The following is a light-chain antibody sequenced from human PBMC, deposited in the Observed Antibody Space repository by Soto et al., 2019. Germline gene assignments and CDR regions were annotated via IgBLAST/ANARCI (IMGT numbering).Light chain of an antibody. J-gene: IGKJ1*01. Sequence: EIVLTQSPGTLSLSPGERATLSCRASQSVSNNYLAWYQQKPGQAPRLLIFGASSRATGIPDRFSGSGSGTDFNLTISRLEPEDFAVYYCQQYDSSPKWTFGQGTKVEIK. CDR2: GAS. CDR1: QSVSNNY. CDR3: QQYDSSPKWT. V-gene: IGKV3-20*01.